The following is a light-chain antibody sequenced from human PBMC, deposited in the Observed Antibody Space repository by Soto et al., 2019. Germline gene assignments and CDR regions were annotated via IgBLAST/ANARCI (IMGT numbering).Light chain of an antibody. CDR3: HQFNNSPRGT. J-gene: IGKJ1*01. V-gene: IGKV3-15*01. CDR1: QSVGSD. Sequence: VITQSPATLSVSLGKRATLSCRASQSVGSDLAWYLQKPGQAPRLLIYGASTRATGIPARFSGSGSGTEFTLTISSLQSEDFAVYYCHQFNNSPRGTFGQGTKV. CDR2: GAS.